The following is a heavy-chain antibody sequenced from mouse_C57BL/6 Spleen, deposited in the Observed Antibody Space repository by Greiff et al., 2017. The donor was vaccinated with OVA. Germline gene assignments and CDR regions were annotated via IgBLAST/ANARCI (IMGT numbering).Heavy chain of an antibody. V-gene: IGHV1-84*01. CDR1: GYTFTDYY. Sequence: LMESGPELVKPGASVKISCKASGYTFTDYYINWVKQRPGQGLEWIGWIYPGSGNTKYNEKFKGKATLTVDTSSSTAYMQLSSLTSEDSAVYFCARAYYGSSYEGMDYWGQGTSVTVSS. CDR2: IYPGSGNT. CDR3: ARAYYGSSYEGMDY. D-gene: IGHD1-1*01. J-gene: IGHJ4*01.